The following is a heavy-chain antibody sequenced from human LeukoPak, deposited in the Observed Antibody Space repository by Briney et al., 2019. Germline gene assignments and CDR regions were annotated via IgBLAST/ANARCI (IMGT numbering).Heavy chain of an antibody. V-gene: IGHV3-74*01. CDR3: GRAGGYYGSGVFYD. J-gene: IGHJ4*02. CDR1: GFTFSSYW. D-gene: IGHD3-10*01. Sequence: GRSLRLSCAASGFTFSSYWMHWDRQGPGKGLVWVSRINSDGSSTYYADSVKGRFTISRDNAKNTLYLEMNSLRAEDTAVYYCGRAGGYYGSGVFYDWGQGTLVTVSS. CDR2: INSDGSST.